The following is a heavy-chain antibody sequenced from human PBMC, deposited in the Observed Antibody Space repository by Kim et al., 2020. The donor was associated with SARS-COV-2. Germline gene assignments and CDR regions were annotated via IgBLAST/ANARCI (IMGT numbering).Heavy chain of an antibody. J-gene: IGHJ6*02. CDR3: ARESRGYCSSTSCYKRPGPVWGMDV. CDR2: INHSGST. Sequence: SETLSLTCAVYGGSFSGYYWSWIRQPPGKGLEWIGEINHSGSTNYNPSLKSRVTISVDTSKNQFSLKLSSVTAADTAVYYCARESRGYCSSTSCYKRPGPVWGMDVWGQGTTVTVSS. CDR1: GGSFSGYY. D-gene: IGHD2-2*02. V-gene: IGHV4-34*01.